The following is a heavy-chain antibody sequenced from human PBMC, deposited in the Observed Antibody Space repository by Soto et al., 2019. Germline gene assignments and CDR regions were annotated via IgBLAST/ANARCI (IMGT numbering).Heavy chain of an antibody. V-gene: IGHV4-39*01. Sequence: SETLSLTCTISGGSISSSSYYWGWIRQPPGKGLEWIGSIYYSGSTYYNPSLKSRVTISVDTSKNQFSLKLSSVTAADTAVYYCARLEGAMHYGMDVWGQGTTVTVSS. CDR2: IYYSGST. CDR1: GGSISSSSYY. CDR3: ARLEGAMHYGMDV. J-gene: IGHJ6*02. D-gene: IGHD3-16*01.